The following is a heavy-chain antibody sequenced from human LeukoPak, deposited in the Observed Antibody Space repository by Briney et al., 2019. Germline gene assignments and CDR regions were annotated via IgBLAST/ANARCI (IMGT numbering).Heavy chain of an antibody. D-gene: IGHD2-8*01. Sequence: SETLSLTCTVSGGSISSYSWNWIRQPPGKGLEWIGNLYYSGSTNYNPSLKSRVTMSVDTSKNQLSLTLSSVTAADTAVYYCARHVYCTNGICSDYWGQGTLVTVSS. CDR2: LYYSGST. CDR3: ARHVYCTNGICSDY. J-gene: IGHJ4*02. V-gene: IGHV4-59*08. CDR1: GGSISSYS.